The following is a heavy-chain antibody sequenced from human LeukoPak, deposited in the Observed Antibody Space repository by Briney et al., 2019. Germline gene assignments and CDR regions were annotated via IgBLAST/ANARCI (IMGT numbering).Heavy chain of an antibody. CDR3: ATTNYGDYNWFDP. CDR2: IYYSGST. J-gene: IGHJ5*02. CDR1: GGSVSSGSYY. Sequence: PSETLSLTCTVSGGSVSSGSYYWSWIRQPPGQGLEWIGYIYYSGSTKCNPSLKSQVTMSVDTSKNQFSLKVTSVTAADTAVYYCATTNYGDYNWFDPWGQGTLVTVSS. V-gene: IGHV4-61*01. D-gene: IGHD4-17*01.